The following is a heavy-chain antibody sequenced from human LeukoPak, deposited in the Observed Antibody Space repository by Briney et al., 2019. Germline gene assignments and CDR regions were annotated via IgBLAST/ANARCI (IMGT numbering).Heavy chain of an antibody. CDR2: IGSSGNTI. D-gene: IGHD6-19*01. Sequence: GGSLRLSCAASGFTFSGYIMDWVRQAPGKGLEWVSFIGSSGNTIYYADSVKGRFTVSRDNAKNSLYLQMNSLRAEDTAVYYCARGVAGDYIMSKYYFFYMDVWGKGTTVTVSS. J-gene: IGHJ6*03. CDR1: GFTFSGYI. CDR3: ARGVAGDYIMSKYYFFYMDV. V-gene: IGHV3-48*01.